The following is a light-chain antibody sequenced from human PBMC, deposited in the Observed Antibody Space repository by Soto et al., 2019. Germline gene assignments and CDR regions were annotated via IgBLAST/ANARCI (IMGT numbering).Light chain of an antibody. CDR3: QQYNDWPPAIT. J-gene: IGKJ5*01. CDR1: QSVSSN. V-gene: IGKV3-15*01. Sequence: EIVMTQSPATLSVSPGESATLCFRAIQSVSSNLAWYQQKLGQAPRLLIYGASTRAFGIPGRFSGSGSGTEFTLTISSLQSEDFAVYYCQQYNDWPPAITFGQGTRLEI. CDR2: GAS.